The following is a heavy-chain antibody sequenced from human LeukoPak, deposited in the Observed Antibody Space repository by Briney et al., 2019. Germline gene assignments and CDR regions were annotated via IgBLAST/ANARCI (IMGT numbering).Heavy chain of an antibody. Sequence: SETLSLTCTVSGGSISSSSYYWGWIRQPPGKGLEWIGSIYYSGSTYYNPSLKSRVTISVDTPKNQFSLKLSSVTAADTAVYYCARDSPYSGSYRLYYYYYMDVWGKGTTVTVSS. CDR3: ARDSPYSGSYRLYYYYYMDV. D-gene: IGHD1-26*01. CDR1: GGSISSSSYY. J-gene: IGHJ6*03. CDR2: IYYSGST. V-gene: IGHV4-39*07.